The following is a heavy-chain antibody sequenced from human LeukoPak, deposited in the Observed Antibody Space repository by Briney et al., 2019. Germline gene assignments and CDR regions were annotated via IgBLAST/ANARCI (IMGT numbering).Heavy chain of an antibody. CDR2: INPNSGGT. Sequence: ASVKVSCKASGYTFTSYYMHWVRQAPGQGLEWMGWINPNSGGTNYAQKFQGRVTMTRDTSISTAYMELSRLRSDDTAVYYCARGAEIVVVAATVIYNWFDPWGQGTLVTVSS. D-gene: IGHD2-15*01. V-gene: IGHV1-2*02. CDR1: GYTFTSYY. J-gene: IGHJ5*02. CDR3: ARGAEIVVVAATVIYNWFDP.